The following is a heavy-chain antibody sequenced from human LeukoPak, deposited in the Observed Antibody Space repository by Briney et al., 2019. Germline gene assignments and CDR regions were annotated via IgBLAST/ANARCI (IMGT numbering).Heavy chain of an antibody. V-gene: IGHV3-33*01. CDR1: GFTFSSYG. Sequence: GGSLRLSCAASGFTFSSYGMHWVRQAPGKGLEWVAVIWYDGSNKYYADSVKGRFTISRDNSKNTLYLQMNSLRAEDTAVYYCARVVYGSGPRDENWFDPWGQGTLVIVSS. CDR3: ARVVYGSGPRDENWFDP. J-gene: IGHJ5*02. D-gene: IGHD3-10*01. CDR2: IWYDGSNK.